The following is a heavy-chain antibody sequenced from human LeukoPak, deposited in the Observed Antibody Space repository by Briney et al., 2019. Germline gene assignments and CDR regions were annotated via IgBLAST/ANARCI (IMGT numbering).Heavy chain of an antibody. J-gene: IGHJ4*02. CDR3: AKIAEAVSSNYYFDY. Sequence: GGSLRLSCAASGFTFSSYAMSWVRQAPGKGLELVSAISGSGGSTYYADSVKGRFTISRDNSKNTLYLQMNSLRAEDTAVYYCAKIAEAVSSNYYFDYWGQGTLVTVSS. D-gene: IGHD2-21*01. V-gene: IGHV3-23*01. CDR2: ISGSGGST. CDR1: GFTFSSYA.